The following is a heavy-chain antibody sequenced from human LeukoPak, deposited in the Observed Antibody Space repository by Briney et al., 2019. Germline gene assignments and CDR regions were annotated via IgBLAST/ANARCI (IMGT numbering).Heavy chain of an antibody. CDR1: GFIFNGYN. Sequence: GGSLRLSCATSGFIFNGYNMNWVRQAPGKGLEWVANIKQDGSDKYYVDSVKGRFTISRDNAENSLYVQMNSLRAEDTAVYYCAKDLTPVSIAVAGRTGYWGQGTLVTVSS. V-gene: IGHV3-7*01. CDR2: IKQDGSDK. CDR3: AKDLTPVSIAVAGRTGY. D-gene: IGHD6-19*01. J-gene: IGHJ4*02.